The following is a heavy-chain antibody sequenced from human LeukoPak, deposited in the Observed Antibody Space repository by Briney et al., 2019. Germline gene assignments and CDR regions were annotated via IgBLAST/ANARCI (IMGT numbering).Heavy chain of an antibody. CDR3: ARAGTGAAAAGPGTSFDI. CDR2: INPNSGGT. D-gene: IGHD6-13*01. J-gene: IGHJ3*02. V-gene: IGHV1-2*02. Sequence: GASVKVSCKASGYTFTGYYMHWVRQAPGQGLELMGWINPNSGGTNYAQKFQGRVTMTRETSISTAYMELSRLRSDDTAVYYCARAGTGAAAAGPGTSFDIWGQGTMVTVSS. CDR1: GYTFTGYY.